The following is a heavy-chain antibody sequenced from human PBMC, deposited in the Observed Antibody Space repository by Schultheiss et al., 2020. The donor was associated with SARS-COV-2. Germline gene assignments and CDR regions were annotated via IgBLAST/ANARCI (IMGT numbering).Heavy chain of an antibody. Sequence: ASVKVSCKASGYTFTGYYMHWVRQAPGQGLEWMGWISAYNGNTNYAQKLQGRVTMTRDTSISTAYMELSRLRSDDTAVYYCARTSYYYGMDVWGQGTTVTVSS. CDR1: GYTFTGYY. J-gene: IGHJ6*02. CDR3: ARTSYYYGMDV. CDR2: ISAYNGNT. V-gene: IGHV1-2*02.